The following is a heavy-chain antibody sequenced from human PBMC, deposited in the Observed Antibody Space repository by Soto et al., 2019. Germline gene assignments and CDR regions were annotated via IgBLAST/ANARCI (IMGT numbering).Heavy chain of an antibody. Sequence: SETLSLTCTVSGGSISSGGYYWSWIRQHPGKGLEWIGYIYYSGSTYYNPSLKSRVTISVDTSKNQFSLELSSVTAADTAVYYCARYYDSRKYFDYWGQGTLVTVSS. CDR1: GGSISSGGYY. J-gene: IGHJ4*02. CDR2: IYYSGST. CDR3: ARYYDSRKYFDY. D-gene: IGHD3-22*01. V-gene: IGHV4-31*03.